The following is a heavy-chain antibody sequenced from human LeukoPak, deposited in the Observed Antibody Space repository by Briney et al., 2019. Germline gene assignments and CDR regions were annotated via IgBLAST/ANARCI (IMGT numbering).Heavy chain of an antibody. V-gene: IGHV1-24*01. CDR3: AMTDRYAGRPFDY. D-gene: IGHD3-9*01. CDR2: FDPEDGEDGET. CDR1: GSSLIEVA. J-gene: IGHJ4*02. Sequence: ASVKVSCKVSGSSLIEVAMHWVRQAPGKGLEWAGSFDPEDGEDGETHYAQNFQGRVTMTEDASTDTAYTELTSLSSEDTALYYCAMTDRYAGRPFDYWGQGTLVTVSS.